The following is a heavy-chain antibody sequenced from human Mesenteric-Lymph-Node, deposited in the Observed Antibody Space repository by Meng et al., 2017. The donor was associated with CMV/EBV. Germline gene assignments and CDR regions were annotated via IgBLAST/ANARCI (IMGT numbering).Heavy chain of an antibody. D-gene: IGHD6-13*01. V-gene: IGHV4-39*01. Sequence: SETLSLTCTVSGGSIRSNNYYWGWLRQPPGKGLEWIGNIYYSGSTYYNPSLKGRVTISVDTSKNQFSLKLTSVTAADTAVYYCSRVVLDIASAGLLEWGRGTLVTVSS. CDR1: GGSIRSNNYY. CDR2: IYYSGST. CDR3: SRVVLDIASAGLLE. J-gene: IGHJ4*02.